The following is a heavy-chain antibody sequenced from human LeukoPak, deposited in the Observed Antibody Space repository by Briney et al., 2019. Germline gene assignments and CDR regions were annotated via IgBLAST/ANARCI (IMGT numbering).Heavy chain of an antibody. CDR2: IYYSGST. CDR1: GGSISSYY. V-gene: IGHV4-59*08. Sequence: SATLSLTCTVSGGSISSYYWSWIRQPPGKGLEGVGYIYYSGSTNYNPSLKSRVTISVDTSKNQFSLKLSSVTAADTAVYYCARQGRGYDSSGYYYGTLDYWGQGTLVTVSS. CDR3: ARQGRGYDSSGYYYGTLDY. J-gene: IGHJ4*02. D-gene: IGHD3-22*01.